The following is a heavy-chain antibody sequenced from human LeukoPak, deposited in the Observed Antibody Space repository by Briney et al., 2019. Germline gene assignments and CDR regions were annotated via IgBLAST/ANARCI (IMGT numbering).Heavy chain of an antibody. D-gene: IGHD5-18*01. CDR3: ARDGGGYSYGYPHYYYGMDV. V-gene: IGHV1-69*04. CDR2: IIPILGIA. Sequence: SVKVSCKASGGTFSSYAISLVRQAPGQGLEWMGRIIPILGIANYAQKFQGRVTITADKSTSTVYMELSSLRSEDTAVYYCARDGGGYSYGYPHYYYGMDVWGQGTTVTVSS. CDR1: GGTFSSYA. J-gene: IGHJ6*02.